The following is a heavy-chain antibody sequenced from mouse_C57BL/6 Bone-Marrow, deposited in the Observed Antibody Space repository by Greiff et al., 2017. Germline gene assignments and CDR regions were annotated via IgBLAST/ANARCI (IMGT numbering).Heavy chain of an antibody. CDR1: GYTFTSYW. J-gene: IGHJ4*01. Sequence: QVQLQQPGAELVKPGASVKMSCKASGYTFTSYWITWVKQRPGQGLEWIGDIYPGSGSTNYNEKFKSKATLTVDTSSSTAYMQLSSLTSEDSAVYYCARSLYYGSSYDAMDYWGQGTSVTVFS. CDR2: IYPGSGST. V-gene: IGHV1-55*01. D-gene: IGHD1-1*01. CDR3: ARSLYYGSSYDAMDY.